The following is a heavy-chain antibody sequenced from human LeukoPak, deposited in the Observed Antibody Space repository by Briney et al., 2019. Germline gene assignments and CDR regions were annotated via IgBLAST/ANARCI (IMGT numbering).Heavy chain of an antibody. CDR3: AKGNWGERLDWYFDL. CDR2: ITGSGGST. Sequence: GGSLRLSCAASGFXFSNYDMSWVRQAPGSGLEWVSGITGSGGSTYYADSVKGRFTVSRDNSKTTLYLQMNSLRAEDTAVYYCAKGNWGERLDWYFDLWGRGTLVTVSS. CDR1: GFXFSNYD. J-gene: IGHJ2*01. D-gene: IGHD1-26*01. V-gene: IGHV3-23*01.